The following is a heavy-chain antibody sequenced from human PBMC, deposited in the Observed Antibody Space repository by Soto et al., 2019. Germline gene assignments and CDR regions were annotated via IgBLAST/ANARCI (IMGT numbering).Heavy chain of an antibody. D-gene: IGHD3-10*01. CDR1: GFTFSKYG. J-gene: IGHJ4*02. CDR2: ISGTESST. CDR3: AKSAYYGSGSYYYFDS. Sequence: EVQLLESGGGLVQPGGSLRLSCAASGFTFSKYGMNWVRQAPGKGLEWVSAISGTESSTYYADSVKGRFTISRDTSKNTLYLHMTSLRAEDTAVYYCAKSAYYGSGSYYYFDSWGQGTLVTVSS. V-gene: IGHV3-23*01.